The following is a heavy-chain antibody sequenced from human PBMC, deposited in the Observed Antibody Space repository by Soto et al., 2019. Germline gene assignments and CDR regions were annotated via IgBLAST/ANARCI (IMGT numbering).Heavy chain of an antibody. CDR1: GFSFGSYA. CDR2: ISGSDGKT. CDR3: ARWSYLDY. D-gene: IGHD3-3*01. J-gene: IGHJ4*02. Sequence: GGSLRLSCAASGFSFGSYALSWVRQAPGKGLEWVSTISGSDGKTFYADSVKGRFSTSRDTSQSTLYLQMNSLRADDTAMYYCARWSYLDYWGQGTRVTVSS. V-gene: IGHV3-23*01.